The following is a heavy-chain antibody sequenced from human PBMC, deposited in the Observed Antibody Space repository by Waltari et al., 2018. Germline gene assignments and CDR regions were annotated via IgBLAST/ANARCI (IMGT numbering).Heavy chain of an antibody. J-gene: IGHJ4*02. CDR2: IYSGGST. CDR1: GLTFSSTY. Sequence: EVQLVESGGGLIQPGGSLSLSCAASGLTFSSTYMSWVRQAPGKGLEWVSVIYSGGSTYYADSVKGRFTISRDNSKNTLYLQMNSLRAEDTAVYYCARAVAGTVFDYWGQGTLVTVSS. CDR3: ARAVAGTVFDY. D-gene: IGHD6-19*01. V-gene: IGHV3-53*01.